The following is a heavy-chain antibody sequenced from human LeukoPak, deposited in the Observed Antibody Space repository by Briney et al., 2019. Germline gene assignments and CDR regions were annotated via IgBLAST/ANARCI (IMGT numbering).Heavy chain of an antibody. J-gene: IGHJ4*02. CDR1: GGSISSYY. V-gene: IGHV4-59*08. D-gene: IGHD6-13*01. Sequence: PSETLSLTCTASGGSISSYYWSWIRQPPGKGLEWIGYIYYSGSTNYNPSLKSRVTISVDTSKNQFSLKLSSVTAADTAVYYCARHTAAAGTFLFDYWGQGTLVTVSS. CDR3: ARHTAAAGTFLFDY. CDR2: IYYSGST.